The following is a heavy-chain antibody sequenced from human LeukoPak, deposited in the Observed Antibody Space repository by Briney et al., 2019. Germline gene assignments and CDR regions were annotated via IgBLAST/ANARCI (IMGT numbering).Heavy chain of an antibody. CDR2: INHSGST. Sequence: SETLSLTCAVYGGSFSGYYWSWIRQPPGKGLEWIGEINHSGSTNYNPSLKGRVTISVDTSKNQFSLKLSSVTAADTAVYYCARGRQTPTYNWFDPWGQGTLVTVSS. V-gene: IGHV4-34*01. CDR1: GGSFSGYY. J-gene: IGHJ5*02. CDR3: ARGRQTPTYNWFDP.